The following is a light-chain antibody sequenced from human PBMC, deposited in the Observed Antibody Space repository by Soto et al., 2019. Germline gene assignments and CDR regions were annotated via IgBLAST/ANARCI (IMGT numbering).Light chain of an antibody. V-gene: IGLV2-8*01. CDR3: SSYAGSTYV. J-gene: IGLJ1*01. Sequence: QSVLTQPPSASGSPGQSVTISCTGTSSDVGGYNYVSWYQQHPDKAPKLIIYEVSKRPSGVPDRFSGSKSGNTASLTVSGLQAEDEADYYCSSYAGSTYVFGTGTKVTVL. CDR1: SSDVGGYNY. CDR2: EVS.